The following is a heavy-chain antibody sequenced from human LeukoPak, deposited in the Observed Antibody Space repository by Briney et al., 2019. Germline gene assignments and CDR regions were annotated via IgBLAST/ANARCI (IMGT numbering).Heavy chain of an antibody. Sequence: ASVKVSCTAPGYTFTGYYMHWVRQAPGQGLEWMGWINPNSGGTNYAQKFQGWVTMTRDTSISTAYMELSRLRSDDTAVYYCARLGYDSSGYYEAFDIWGQGTMVTVSS. CDR1: GYTFTGYY. D-gene: IGHD3-22*01. J-gene: IGHJ3*02. CDR2: INPNSGGT. CDR3: ARLGYDSSGYYEAFDI. V-gene: IGHV1-2*04.